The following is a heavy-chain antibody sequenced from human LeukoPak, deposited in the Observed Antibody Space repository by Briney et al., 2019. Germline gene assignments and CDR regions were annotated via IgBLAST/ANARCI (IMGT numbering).Heavy chain of an antibody. V-gene: IGHV3-11*01. Sequence: PGGSLRLSCAPSGFTFCEYYMSGTPDAPGKGGECVSYISSSGSTIYYADSVKGRFTISRDNAKNSLYLQMNSLRAEDTAVYYCARDRGDQVVPAAIDYWGQGTLVTVSS. CDR1: GFTFCEYY. CDR3: ARDRGDQVVPAAIDY. D-gene: IGHD2-2*02. J-gene: IGHJ4*02. CDR2: ISSSGSTI.